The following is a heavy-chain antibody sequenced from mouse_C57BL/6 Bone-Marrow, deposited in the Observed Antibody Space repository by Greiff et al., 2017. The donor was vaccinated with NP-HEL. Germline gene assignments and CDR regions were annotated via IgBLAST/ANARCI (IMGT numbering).Heavy chain of an antibody. CDR2: INPGSGGT. V-gene: IGHV1-54*01. Sequence: QVQLQQSGAELVRPGTSVKVSCKASGYAFTNYLIEWVKQRPGQGLEWIGVINPGSGGTNYNEKFKGKATLTADKSSSTAYMKLSSLTSEDSAVYCCARGGIYYDYAWFAYWGRGTLVTVSA. D-gene: IGHD2-4*01. CDR3: ARGGIYYDYAWFAY. J-gene: IGHJ3*01. CDR1: GYAFTNYL.